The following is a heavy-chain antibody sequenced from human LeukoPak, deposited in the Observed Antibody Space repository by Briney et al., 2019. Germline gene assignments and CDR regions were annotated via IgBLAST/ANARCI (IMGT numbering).Heavy chain of an antibody. CDR2: INPNSGGT. CDR1: GYTFTGYY. J-gene: IGHJ3*02. V-gene: IGHV1-2*02. D-gene: IGHD6-6*01. Sequence: ASVKVSCKASGYTFTGYYMHWVRQAPGQGLEWMGWINPNSGGTNYAQKFQGRVTMTRDTSISTAYMELSRLRSDDTAVYYCARGLGSSSSFNPWGDAFDIWGQGTMVTVSS. CDR3: ARGLGSSSSFNPWGDAFDI.